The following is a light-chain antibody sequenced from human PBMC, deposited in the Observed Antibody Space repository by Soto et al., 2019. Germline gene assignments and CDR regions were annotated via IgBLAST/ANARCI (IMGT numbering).Light chain of an antibody. CDR1: SSNIGSNY. CDR3: SSWDGSLSGYV. J-gene: IGLJ1*01. V-gene: IGLV1-47*02. CDR2: NNN. Sequence: QSVLAKPPSASFTPGHWVTISCSGSSSNIGSNYVYWYQQLPGTAPKLLIYNNNQRPSGVPDRFSASKSGTSASLAIRGLRSDDEADYYCSSWDGSLSGYVFGAGTKVTVL.